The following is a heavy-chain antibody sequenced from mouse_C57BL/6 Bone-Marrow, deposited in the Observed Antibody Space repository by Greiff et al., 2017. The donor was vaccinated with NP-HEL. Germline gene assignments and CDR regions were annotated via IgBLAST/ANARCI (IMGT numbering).Heavy chain of an antibody. CDR2: IDPETGGT. D-gene: IGHD2-4*01. J-gene: IGHJ3*01. CDR3: TRGYDYPFAY. V-gene: IGHV1-15*01. CDR1: GYTFTDYE. Sequence: QVQLQQSGAELVRPGASVTLSCKASGYTFTDYEMHWVKQTPVHGLEWIGAIDPETGGTAYNQKFKGKAILTADKSSSTAYMGLRSLTSEDSAVYYCTRGYDYPFAYWGQGTLVTVSA.